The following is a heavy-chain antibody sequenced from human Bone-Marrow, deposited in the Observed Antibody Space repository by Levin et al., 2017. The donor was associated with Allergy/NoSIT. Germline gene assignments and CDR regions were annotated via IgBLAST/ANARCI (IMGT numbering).Heavy chain of an antibody. V-gene: IGHV3-15*01. CDR3: NTEVLWFGESSHYFDN. J-gene: IGHJ4*02. Sequence: PGGSLRLSCVISGFTFKNAWMSWVRQAPGKGLEWIARIKREIDGGTTDYAAPVKGRFTISRDDSRNTVFLQVSSLKTEDTAVYYCNTEVLWFGESSHYFDNWGQGTLVAVSS. CDR2: IKREIDGGTT. D-gene: IGHD3-10*01. CDR1: GFTFKNAW.